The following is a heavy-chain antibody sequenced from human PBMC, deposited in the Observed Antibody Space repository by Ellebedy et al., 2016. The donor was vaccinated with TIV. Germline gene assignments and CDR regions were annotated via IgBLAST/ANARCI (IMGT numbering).Heavy chain of an antibody. CDR3: TRRDAFDI. V-gene: IGHV3-73*01. CDR1: GFKFSDSA. CDR2: IRTKPNGYTT. Sequence: GESLKISCAASGFKFSDSAMHWVRQASGKGLEWVGRIRTKPNGYTTAYAESVKGRFTISRDDSENTTTLEMQSLKTEDTAFYYCTRRDAFDIWGQGAAVTVSS. J-gene: IGHJ3*02.